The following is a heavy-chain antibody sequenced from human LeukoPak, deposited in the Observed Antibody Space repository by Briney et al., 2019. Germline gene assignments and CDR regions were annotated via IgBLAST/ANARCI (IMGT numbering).Heavy chain of an antibody. D-gene: IGHD6-6*01. Sequence: SETLSLTCTVSGGSVSSGRYYWSWIRQPPEKGLEWIGYIYYSGSTNYNPSLKSRVTISVDTSENQFSLKLSSVTAADTAVYYCASSYSSSSYDYWGQGTLVTVSS. CDR2: IYYSGST. J-gene: IGHJ4*02. CDR3: ASSYSSSSYDY. V-gene: IGHV4-61*01. CDR1: GGSVSSGRYY.